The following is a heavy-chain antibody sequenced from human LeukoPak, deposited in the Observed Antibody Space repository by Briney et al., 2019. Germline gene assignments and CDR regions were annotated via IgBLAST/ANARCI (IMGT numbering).Heavy chain of an antibody. J-gene: IGHJ4*02. CDR1: GFTFSSHS. CDR3: ARDLNYDYLWGSYRPDYFDD. CDR2: ISSSSSYI. V-gene: IGHV3-21*01. Sequence: GGSLRLSCAASGFTFSSHSMNWVRQAPGKGLEWVSSISSSSSYIYYADSVKGRFTISRDNAKNSLYLQMNSLRAEDTAVYYCARDLNYDYLWGSYRPDYFDDWGQGTLVTVSS. D-gene: IGHD3-16*02.